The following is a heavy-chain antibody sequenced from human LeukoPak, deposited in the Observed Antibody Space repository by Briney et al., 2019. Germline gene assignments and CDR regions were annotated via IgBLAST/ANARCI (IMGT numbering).Heavy chain of an antibody. CDR2: IYYSGST. V-gene: IGHV4-39*01. J-gene: IGHJ4*02. D-gene: IGHD6-13*01. CDR3: ARLPYSSSWYSDY. Sequence: SDTLSLTCTVSGVSISSISYYWGWIRQPPGKGLEWIGSIYYSGSTYYNPSLKSRVTISVDTSKNQFSLKLSSVTAADTAVYYCARLPYSSSWYSDYWGQGTLVTVSS. CDR1: GVSISSISYY.